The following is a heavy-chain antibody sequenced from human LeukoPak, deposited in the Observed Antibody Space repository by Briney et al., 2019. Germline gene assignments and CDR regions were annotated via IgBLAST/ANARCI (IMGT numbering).Heavy chain of an antibody. CDR1: GGSISSGGYY. D-gene: IGHD4-23*01. V-gene: IGHV4-31*03. Sequence: PSETLSLTCTVSGGSISSGGYYWSWIRQHPGKGLEWLGYIYYSGSTYYNLSLKSRVTISVDTSKNQFSLKLSSVTAADTAVYYCAREAYGGNSGGAFDIWGQGTMVTVSS. CDR3: AREAYGGNSGGAFDI. J-gene: IGHJ3*02. CDR2: IYYSGST.